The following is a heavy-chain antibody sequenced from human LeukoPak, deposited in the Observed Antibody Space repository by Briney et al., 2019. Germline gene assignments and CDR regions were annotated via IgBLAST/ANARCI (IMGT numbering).Heavy chain of an antibody. CDR3: ARVDTVMAYYFDL. V-gene: IGHV3-53*04. J-gene: IGHJ4*02. D-gene: IGHD5-18*01. CDR1: GFTVSTNC. CDR2: IYSGGTT. Sequence: GSLRLSCAASGFTVSTNCMTWVRQAPGKGLEWVSTIYSGGTTYYADSVMGRFTISRHNSRNTLYLQMNSLRAEDTAVYYCARVDTVMAYYFDLWGQGTLVTVSS.